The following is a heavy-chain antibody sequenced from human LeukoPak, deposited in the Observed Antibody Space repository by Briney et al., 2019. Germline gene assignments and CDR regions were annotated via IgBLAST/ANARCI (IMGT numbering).Heavy chain of an antibody. CDR1: GGSISSSNW. J-gene: IGHJ3*02. CDR3: ARDGNSGSYFNAFDI. CDR2: IYHSGST. D-gene: IGHD1-26*01. V-gene: IGHV4-4*02. Sequence: SETLSLTCAVSGGSISSSNWWSWVRQPPGKGLEWIGEIYHSGSTNYNPSLKSRVTISVDKSKNQFSLKLSSVTAADTAVYYCARDGNSGSYFNAFDIWGQGTTVTVSS.